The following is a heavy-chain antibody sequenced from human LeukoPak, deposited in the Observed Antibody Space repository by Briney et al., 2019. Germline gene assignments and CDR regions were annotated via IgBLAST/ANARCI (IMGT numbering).Heavy chain of an antibody. V-gene: IGHV4-34*01. D-gene: IGHD5-12*01. Sequence: SETLSLTCAVYGGSFSGYYWSWIRQPPGKGLEWIGEINHSGSTNYNPSLKSRVTISVDTSKNQFSLKLSSVTAADTAVYYCAKDHSGYSGYDSGPWGQGTLVTVSS. CDR3: AKDHSGYSGYDSGP. CDR1: GGSFSGYY. J-gene: IGHJ5*02. CDR2: INHSGST.